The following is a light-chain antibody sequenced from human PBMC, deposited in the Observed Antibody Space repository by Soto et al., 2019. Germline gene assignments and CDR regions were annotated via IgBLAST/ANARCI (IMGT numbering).Light chain of an antibody. V-gene: IGLV1-47*01. Sequence: QSVLTQPPSASGTPGQRVTISCSGSSSNIGSNYVYWYQQLPGTAPKLLIYRNNQRPSGVPDRFSGSKSGTSASLAISGLRSEDAADYYCAAWDDSLSGRVFGGGTKLTVL. J-gene: IGLJ3*02. CDR2: RNN. CDR3: AAWDDSLSGRV. CDR1: SSNIGSNY.